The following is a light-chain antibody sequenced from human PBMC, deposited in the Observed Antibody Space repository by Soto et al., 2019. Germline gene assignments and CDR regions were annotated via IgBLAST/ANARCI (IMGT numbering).Light chain of an antibody. CDR3: QQTYRAPPWT. V-gene: IGKV1-39*01. CDR2: TTT. J-gene: IGKJ1*01. CDR1: QSVRSY. Sequence: DIQMTQSPSSVSASVGDTITISCRSSQSVRSYLNGYQQKPGKAPDLLIYTTTSLQSEVPSRFSGSGSETHFTLTITSLQPEDFATYFCQQTYRAPPWTFGPGPRWIS.